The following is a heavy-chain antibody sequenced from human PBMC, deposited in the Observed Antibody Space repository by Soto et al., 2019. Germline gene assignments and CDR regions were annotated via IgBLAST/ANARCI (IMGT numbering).Heavy chain of an antibody. V-gene: IGHV4-34*01. CDR3: AKAQGYCTNGVCYRSEAFDY. Sequence: SETLSLTCAVYGGSFSGYYWSWIRQPPGKGLEWIGEINHGGSTNYNPSLKSRVTISVDTSNNHFSLKLSSVTAADTAVYYCAKAQGYCTNGVCYRSEAFDYWGQGTLVTVSS. J-gene: IGHJ4*02. D-gene: IGHD2-8*01. CDR1: GGSFSGYY. CDR2: INHGGST.